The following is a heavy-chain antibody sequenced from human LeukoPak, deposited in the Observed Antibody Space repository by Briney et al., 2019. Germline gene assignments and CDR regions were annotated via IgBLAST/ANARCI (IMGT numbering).Heavy chain of an antibody. CDR3: ARDRLSYADYTFDY. Sequence: PPGRSLRLSCAASGFTFSSYGMHWVRQAPGKGLEWVAVIWYDGSKKYYADSVKGRFTISRDNSENTLYLQMNSLRAEDTAVYYCARDRLSYADYTFDYWGQGTLVTVSS. D-gene: IGHD4-17*01. CDR1: GFTFSSYG. CDR2: IWYDGSKK. J-gene: IGHJ4*02. V-gene: IGHV3-33*01.